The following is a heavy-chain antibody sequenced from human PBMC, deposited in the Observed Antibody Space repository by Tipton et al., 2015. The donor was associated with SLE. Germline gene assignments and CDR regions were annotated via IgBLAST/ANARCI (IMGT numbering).Heavy chain of an antibody. CDR3: ARGDFWSGLDY. Sequence: TLSLTCAVYGGSFSDYYWSWIRQTPGEGLEWIGEINHTGGTNYNLSLESRVTMSVDTSKNQFSLKLSSVTAADTAVYFCARGDFWSGLDYWGQGALVTVSS. CDR1: GGSFSDYY. D-gene: IGHD3-3*01. V-gene: IGHV4-34*01. CDR2: INHTGGT. J-gene: IGHJ4*02.